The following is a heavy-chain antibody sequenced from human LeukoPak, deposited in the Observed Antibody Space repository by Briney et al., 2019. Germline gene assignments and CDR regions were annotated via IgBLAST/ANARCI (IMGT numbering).Heavy chain of an antibody. CDR3: AKDFPAYGGGDCYSPKPLDY. V-gene: IGHV3-30*18. CDR2: ISYDGSNK. D-gene: IGHD2-21*02. Sequence: PGRSLRLSCAASGFTFSSYGMHWVRQAPGKGLEWVAVISYDGSNKYYADSVKGRLTISRDNSKNTLYLQMNSLSAEDTAVYYCAKDFPAYGGGDCYSPKPLDYWGQGTLVTVSS. J-gene: IGHJ4*02. CDR1: GFTFSSYG.